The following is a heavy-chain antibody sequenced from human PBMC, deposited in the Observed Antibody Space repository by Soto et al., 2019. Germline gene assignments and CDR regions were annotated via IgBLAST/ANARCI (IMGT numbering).Heavy chain of an antibody. CDR3: AREGGSSSWSNDAFDI. D-gene: IGHD6-13*01. CDR1: GGSISSGGYY. V-gene: IGHV4-31*02. CDR2: IYYSGST. J-gene: IGHJ3*02. Sequence: SETLSLTCTVSGGSISSGGYYWSWIRQHPGKGLEWIGYIYYSGSTYYNPSLKSRVTISVDTSKNQFSLKLSSVTAADTAVYYCAREGGSSSWSNDAFDIWGQGTMVTVSS.